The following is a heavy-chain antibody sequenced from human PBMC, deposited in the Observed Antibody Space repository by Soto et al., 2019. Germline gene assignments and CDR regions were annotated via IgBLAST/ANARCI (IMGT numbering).Heavy chain of an antibody. V-gene: IGHV3-33*01. CDR1: DFTFSSYG. CDR2: IWYDGSNK. J-gene: IGHJ6*02. Sequence: QVQLVESGGGVVQPGRSLRLSCAASDFTFSSYGMHWVRQAPGKGLEWVAVIWYDGSNKYYADSVKGRFTISRDNSKNTLYLQMNSLRAEDTAVYYCARDRSGYPEGYYGMDVWGQGTTVTVSS. D-gene: IGHD3-22*01. CDR3: ARDRSGYPEGYYGMDV.